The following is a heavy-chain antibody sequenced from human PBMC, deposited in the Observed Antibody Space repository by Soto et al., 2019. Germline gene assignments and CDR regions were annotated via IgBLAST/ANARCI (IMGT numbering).Heavy chain of an antibody. J-gene: IGHJ4*02. CDR2: ISAYNGNT. CDR1: GYTFTSYG. D-gene: IGHD5-18*01. CDR3: ARVAGGIQLWTYDFDS. V-gene: IGHV1-18*01. Sequence: QVQLVQSGAEVKKPGASVKVSCKASGYTFTSYGINWVRQAPGQGLEWMGWISAYNGNTNYAQKLQGRVTMTTDTXTSXAYLELRSLRSDDTAVYYCARVAGGIQLWTYDFDSWGQGTLVTVSS.